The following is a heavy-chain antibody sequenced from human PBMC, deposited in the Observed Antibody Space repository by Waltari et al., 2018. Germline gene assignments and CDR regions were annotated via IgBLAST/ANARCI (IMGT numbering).Heavy chain of an antibody. CDR3: ARDRSQYSSSPPDY. D-gene: IGHD6-13*01. J-gene: IGHJ4*02. CDR2: ISSSSSTI. Sequence: EVQLVESGGGLVQPGGSLRLSCAASGFTFSSYSMNWVRQVPGKGLEWVSYISSSSSTIYYADSVKGRFTISRDNAKNSLYLQMNSLRAEDTAVYYCARDRSQYSSSPPDYWGQGTLVTVSS. V-gene: IGHV3-48*04. CDR1: GFTFSSYS.